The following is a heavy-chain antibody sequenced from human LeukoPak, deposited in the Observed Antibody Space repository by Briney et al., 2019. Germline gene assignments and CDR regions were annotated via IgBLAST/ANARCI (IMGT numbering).Heavy chain of an antibody. V-gene: IGHV1-3*01. CDR1: GYTFTSYA. CDR2: INAGNGNT. J-gene: IGHJ4*02. CDR3: ARDKSSPGGSGSYNDY. D-gene: IGHD3-10*01. Sequence: ASVKVSCKASGYTFTSYAMHWVRQAPGQRLEWMGWINAGNGNTKYSQKFQGRVTITRDTSASTAYMELSSLRSEDTAVYYCARDKSSPGGSGSYNDYWGQGTLVTVSS.